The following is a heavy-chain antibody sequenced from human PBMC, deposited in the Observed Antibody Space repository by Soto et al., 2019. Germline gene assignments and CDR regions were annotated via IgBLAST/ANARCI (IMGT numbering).Heavy chain of an antibody. J-gene: IGHJ5*02. CDR1: GGTFSSYT. CDR3: ASNKRITMVRGVIIRFDP. D-gene: IGHD3-10*01. Sequence: QVQLVQSGAEGKKPGSSVKVSCKASGGTFSSYTISWVRKAPGQGLEWMGRIIPILGIANYAQQFQGRVTITADKSTRTAYMELSSLRSEYMAVYYLASNKRITMVRGVIIRFDPWGQGTPVTVSS. V-gene: IGHV1-69*02. CDR2: IIPILGIA.